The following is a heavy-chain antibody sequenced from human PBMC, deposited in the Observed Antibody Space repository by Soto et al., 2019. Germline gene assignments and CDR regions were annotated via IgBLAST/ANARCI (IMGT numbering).Heavy chain of an antibody. V-gene: IGHV3-74*01. J-gene: IGHJ4*02. CDR1: GFSFSGYW. D-gene: IGHD2-15*01. CDR2: IYGDGTGT. CDR3: ARVKGGSGGKGGTLDF. Sequence: GGSLRLSCVASGFSFSGYWMHWVRQRPGKGLAWVSNIYGDGTGTYADSVKGRFTSSRDDAKSTIYLQMNSLRAEDTAVYYCARVKGGSGGKGGTLDFWGQGTLVTVSS.